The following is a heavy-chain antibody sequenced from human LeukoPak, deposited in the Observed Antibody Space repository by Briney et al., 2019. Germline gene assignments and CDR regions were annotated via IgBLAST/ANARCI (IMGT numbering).Heavy chain of an antibody. CDR1: GYTFTGYY. V-gene: IGHV1-2*02. CDR2: INPNSGGT. J-gene: IGHJ4*02. Sequence: ASVKVSCKASGYTFTGYYMHWVRQAPGQGLEWMGWINPNSGGTNYAQKFQGRVTMTRDTSISTAYMELSRLRSEDTAVYYCARRYCSGSSCYRTYYFDYWGQGTLVTVSS. CDR3: ARRYCSGSSCYRTYYFDY. D-gene: IGHD2-15*01.